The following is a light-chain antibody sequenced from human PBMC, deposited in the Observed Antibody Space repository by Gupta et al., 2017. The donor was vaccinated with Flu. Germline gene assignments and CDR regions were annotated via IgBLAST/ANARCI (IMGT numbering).Light chain of an antibody. Sequence: QSALTQPASVSGSPGQSIPISCTGTSSDVGGHNYVSWYQHHPGKAPQLLIYEVTNRPSGVSNRFSGSKSGNTASLTICGLQAEDESNYYCSSYTISNTWVFGGGTRVTVL. V-gene: IGLV2-14*01. CDR3: SSYTISNTWV. CDR1: SSDVGGHNY. J-gene: IGLJ3*02. CDR2: EVT.